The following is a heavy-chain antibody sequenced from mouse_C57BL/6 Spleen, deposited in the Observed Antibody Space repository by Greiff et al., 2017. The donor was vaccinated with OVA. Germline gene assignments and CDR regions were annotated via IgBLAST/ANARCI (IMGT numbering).Heavy chain of an antibody. Sequence: DVMLVESGGGLVQPKGSLKLSCAASGFSFNTYAMNWVRQAPGKGLEWVARIRSKSNNYATYYADSVKDRFTISRDDSESMLYLQMNNLKTEDTAMYYCVREGYDFAYWGQGTLVTVSA. CDR1: GFSFNTYA. J-gene: IGHJ3*01. CDR3: VREGYDFAY. V-gene: IGHV10-1*01. D-gene: IGHD2-3*01. CDR2: IRSKSNNYAT.